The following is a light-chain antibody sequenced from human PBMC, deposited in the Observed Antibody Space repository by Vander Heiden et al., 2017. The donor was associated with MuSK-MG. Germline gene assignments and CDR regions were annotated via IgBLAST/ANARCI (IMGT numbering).Light chain of an antibody. V-gene: IGKV3-20*01. Sequence: IVLPQSPGTLSLSPGERATLSCRASQSVSSSYLAWYQQKPGQAPRLLIYGASSRATGIPDRFSGSGSGTDFTLTISRLEPEDFAVYYCQHECSSPVTFGQGTLLDIK. CDR2: GAS. CDR1: QSVSSSY. CDR3: QHECSSPVT. J-gene: IGKJ5*01.